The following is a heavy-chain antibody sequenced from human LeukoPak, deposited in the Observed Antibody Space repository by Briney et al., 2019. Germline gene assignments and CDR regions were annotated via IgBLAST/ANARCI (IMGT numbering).Heavy chain of an antibody. V-gene: IGHV4-38-2*01. Sequence: PSETLSLTCDVSGYSISSGHYWGWIRQPPGKGLEWIGSLSDGGTPDYNPSLKSRVSMSIDTSKNQFSLRLRSLTAADTAIYYCGTSDSGSIFGVVISFWGQGTLVTASS. CDR1: GYSISSGHY. CDR3: GTSDSGSIFGVVISF. D-gene: IGHD3-3*02. CDR2: LSDGGTP. J-gene: IGHJ4*02.